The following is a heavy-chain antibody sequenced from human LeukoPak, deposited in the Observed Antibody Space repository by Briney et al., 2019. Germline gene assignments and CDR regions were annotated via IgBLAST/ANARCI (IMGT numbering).Heavy chain of an antibody. CDR2: IYYSGST. CDR3: ARHKDYYYSYMDV. J-gene: IGHJ6*03. Sequence: SETLSLTCTVSGGPISSYYWSWIRQPPGKGLEWIGYIYYSGSTNYNPSLKSRVTISVDTSKNQFSLKLSSVTAADTAVYYCARHKDYYYSYMDVWGKGTTVTISS. V-gene: IGHV4-59*08. CDR1: GGPISSYY.